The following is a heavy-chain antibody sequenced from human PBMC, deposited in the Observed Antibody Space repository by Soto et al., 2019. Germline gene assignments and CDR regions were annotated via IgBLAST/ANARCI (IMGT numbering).Heavy chain of an antibody. J-gene: IGHJ5*02. CDR2: INQDGSEK. CDR3: LSGNSTSST. CDR1: GFSFSTFW. D-gene: IGHD2-2*01. Sequence: PGGSLRLSCVTSGFSFSTFWLNWVRQAPGRGLEWVANINQDGSEKYYVDSVKGRFTISRDNAQNPLYLQMNSLRVEDTAVYYCLSGNSTSSTWGQGTLVTVSS. V-gene: IGHV3-7*02.